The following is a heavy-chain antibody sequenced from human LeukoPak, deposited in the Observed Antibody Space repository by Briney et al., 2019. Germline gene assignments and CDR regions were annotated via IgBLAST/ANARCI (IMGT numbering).Heavy chain of an antibody. CDR1: GGSISSGSYY. J-gene: IGHJ4*02. V-gene: IGHV4-61*02. CDR3: ARVDPYCSSTSCSFGY. CDR2: IYTSGST. Sequence: SETLSLTCTVSGGSISSGSYYWSWIRQPAGKGLEWIGRIYTSGSTNYNPSLKSRATISVDTSKNQFSLKLSSVTAADTAVYYCARVDPYCSSTSCSFGYWGQGTLVTVSS. D-gene: IGHD2-2*01.